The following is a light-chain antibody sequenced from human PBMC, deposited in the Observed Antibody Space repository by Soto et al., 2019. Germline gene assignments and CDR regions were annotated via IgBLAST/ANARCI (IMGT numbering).Light chain of an antibody. CDR3: AAWDDSLSGVV. CDR1: NSNIGNNF. J-gene: IGLJ2*01. V-gene: IGLV1-47*02. Sequence: SVLTQPPSTSGTPGQRVTISCSGSNSNIGNNFVFWYQHLPGTAPKLLIYSHNQRPSGVPDRFSGSTSGTSASLAISGLRSEDEADYYCAAWDDSLSGVVFGGGTKLTVL. CDR2: SHN.